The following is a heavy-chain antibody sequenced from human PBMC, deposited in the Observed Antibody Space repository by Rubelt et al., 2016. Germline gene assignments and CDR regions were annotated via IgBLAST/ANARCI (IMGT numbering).Heavy chain of an antibody. D-gene: IGHD6-19*01. CDR1: GYTFTSYG. CDR2: ISAYHGNT. J-gene: IGHJ3*02. V-gene: IGHV1-18*01. CDR3: ARDRTGLVPGLDAFDI. Sequence: QVQLVQSGAEVKKPGASVKVSCKASGYTFTSYGISWVRQAPGQGLEWMGWISAYHGNTNYAQKQQGGGTMTTDTSTSTAYMELRSLRSDDTAVYYGARDRTGLVPGLDAFDIWGQGTMVTVSS.